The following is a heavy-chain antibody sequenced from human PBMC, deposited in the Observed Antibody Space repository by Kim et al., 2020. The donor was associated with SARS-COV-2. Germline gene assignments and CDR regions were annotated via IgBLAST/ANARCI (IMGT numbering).Heavy chain of an antibody. CDR1: GGSISSSSYY. J-gene: IGHJ4*02. Sequence: SETLSLTCTVSGGSISSSSYYWGWIRQPPGKGLEWIGSIYYSGSTYYNPSLKSRVTISVDTSKNQFSLKLSSVTAADTAVYYCARRGDSSSWYMHHFDYWGQGTLVTVSS. V-gene: IGHV4-39*01. D-gene: IGHD6-13*01. CDR2: IYYSGST. CDR3: ARRGDSSSWYMHHFDY.